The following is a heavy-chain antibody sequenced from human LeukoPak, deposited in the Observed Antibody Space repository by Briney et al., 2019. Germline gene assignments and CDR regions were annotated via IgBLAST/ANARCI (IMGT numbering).Heavy chain of an antibody. CDR2: ISYDGSNK. V-gene: IGHV3-30*18. J-gene: IGHJ4*02. CDR1: GFTFSSYG. Sequence: GRSLRPSCAASGFTFSSYGMHWVRQAPGKGLEWVAVISYDGSNKYYADSVKGRFTISRDNSKNTLYLQMNSLRAEDTAVYYCAKDRRAVAGTGFDYWGQGTLVTVSS. CDR3: AKDRRAVAGTGFDY. D-gene: IGHD6-19*01.